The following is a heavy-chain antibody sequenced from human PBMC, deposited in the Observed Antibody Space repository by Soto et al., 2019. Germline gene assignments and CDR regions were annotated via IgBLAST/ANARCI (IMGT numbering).Heavy chain of an antibody. V-gene: IGHV4-31*03. J-gene: IGHJ6*02. CDR2: LYYTGTT. D-gene: IGHD4-17*01. CDR3: ARDDSFYGEPGYGMNV. Sequence: QVQLQESGPGLVEASQTLSLTCTVSGATISSGGFYWSWIRQRPGKGLEWIGHLYYTGTTSYNPSLTMRVTISLDMSSNQFSLKLRSVTAADTAKYCCARDDSFYGEPGYGMNVWGQGATVTVSS. CDR1: GATISSGGFY.